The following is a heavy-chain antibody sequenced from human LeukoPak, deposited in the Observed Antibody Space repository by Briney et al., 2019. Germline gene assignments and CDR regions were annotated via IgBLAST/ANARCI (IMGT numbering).Heavy chain of an antibody. Sequence: GGSLRLSCAASGFTFSDYYMSWIRQAPGKGLEWVSYISSSGSTIYYADSVKGRFTISRDNSKNTLYLQMNSLRAEDTAVYYCAKLAKNIVVVPAAIAYFDYWGQGTLVTVSS. CDR1: GFTFSDYY. J-gene: IGHJ4*02. D-gene: IGHD2-2*01. V-gene: IGHV3-11*04. CDR2: ISSSGSTI. CDR3: AKLAKNIVVVPAAIAYFDY.